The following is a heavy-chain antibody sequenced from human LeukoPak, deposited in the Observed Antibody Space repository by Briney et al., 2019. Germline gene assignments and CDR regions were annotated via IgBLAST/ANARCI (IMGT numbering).Heavy chain of an antibody. CDR2: ISGSNSYI. Sequence: GGSLRLSCAASGFTFSSYTMHSIRQAPGKGLEWVSSISGSNSYIFYADSVKGRFTVSRDNAKDSVYLQMNSLRAEDTAVYYCARALTTLTYEGYWGQGTLVTVSS. CDR3: ARALTTLTYEGY. V-gene: IGHV3-21*01. D-gene: IGHD1-1*01. CDR1: GFTFSSYT. J-gene: IGHJ4*02.